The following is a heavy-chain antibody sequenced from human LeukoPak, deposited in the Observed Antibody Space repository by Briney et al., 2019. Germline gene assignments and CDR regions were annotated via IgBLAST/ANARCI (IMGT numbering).Heavy chain of an antibody. CDR1: GFTFSSYA. J-gene: IGHJ4*02. Sequence: GGSLRLSCAASGFTFSSYAMSWVRQAPGKGLEWVSAISGSGGSTYYADSVKGRFTISRDNSKNTLYLQMNSLRAEDTAVYYCAKDSVPLYYDFWSGYYTGIWYYFDYWGQGTLVTVSS. CDR3: AKDSVPLYYDFWSGYYTGIWYYFDY. D-gene: IGHD3-3*01. CDR2: ISGSGGST. V-gene: IGHV3-23*01.